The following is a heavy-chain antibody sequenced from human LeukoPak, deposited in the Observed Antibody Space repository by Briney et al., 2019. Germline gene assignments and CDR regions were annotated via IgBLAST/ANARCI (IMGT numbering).Heavy chain of an antibody. D-gene: IGHD1-26*01. CDR2: INHSGST. J-gene: IGHJ4*02. Sequence: SETLSLTCAVYGGSFSGYYWSWIRQPPGKGLEWFGEINHSGSTNYNPSLKSRVTISVDTSKNQFSLKLSSVTAADTAVYYCASNGGQIVGATKKFDYWGQGTLVTVSS. CDR3: ASNGGQIVGATKKFDY. V-gene: IGHV4-34*01. CDR1: GGSFSGYY.